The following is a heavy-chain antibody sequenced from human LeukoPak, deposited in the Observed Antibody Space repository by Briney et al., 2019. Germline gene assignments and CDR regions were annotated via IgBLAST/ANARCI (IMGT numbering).Heavy chain of an antibody. Sequence: EASVKVSCTASGGTFSSYAISWVRQAPGQGLEWMGGIIPIFGTANYAQKFQGRVTITADESTSTAYMELSSLRSEDTAVYYCASRIRGSLLRFLEWLSFDYWGQGTLVTVSS. V-gene: IGHV1-69*13. CDR3: ASRIRGSLLRFLEWLSFDY. CDR1: GGTFSSYA. J-gene: IGHJ4*02. D-gene: IGHD3-3*01. CDR2: IIPIFGTA.